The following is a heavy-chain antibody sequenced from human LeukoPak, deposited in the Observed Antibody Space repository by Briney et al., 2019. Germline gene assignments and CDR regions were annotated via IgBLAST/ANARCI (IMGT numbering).Heavy chain of an antibody. V-gene: IGHV4-34*01. CDR1: TGSFSAHY. J-gene: IGHJ3*02. CDR3: AGTPVDRTLQLSAFDM. D-gene: IGHD1-7*01. CDR2: IYHSGDT. Sequence: SETLSLTCAVSTGSFSAHYWSWIRQTLGKGLEWIGDIYHSGDTNYNASLKTRVTMSVDTSKNQFSLKVNSVTAADTAVYYCAGTPVDRTLQLSAFDMWGQGTGVTVSS.